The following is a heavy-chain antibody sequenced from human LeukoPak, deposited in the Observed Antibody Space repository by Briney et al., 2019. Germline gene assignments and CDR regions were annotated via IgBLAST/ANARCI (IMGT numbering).Heavy chain of an antibody. V-gene: IGHV4-59*01. Sequence: SETLSLTCTVSGGSISSYYWSWLRQPPGKGLEWVGYIYYSGSTNYNPSLKSRVTISVDTSKNQFSLKLSSVTAADTAVYYCARVEAVAGTGYYYYYMDVWGKGTTVTVSS. CDR2: IYYSGST. CDR1: GGSISSYY. D-gene: IGHD6-19*01. J-gene: IGHJ6*03. CDR3: ARVEAVAGTGYYYYYMDV.